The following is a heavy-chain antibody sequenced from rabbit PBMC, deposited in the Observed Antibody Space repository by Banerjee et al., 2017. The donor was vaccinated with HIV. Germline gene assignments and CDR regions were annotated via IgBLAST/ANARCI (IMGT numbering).Heavy chain of an antibody. J-gene: IGHJ4*01. Sequence: QSLEESGGDLVKPGASLTLTCTASGFSFSSSYWICWVRQAPGKGLEWIACIYTNGGSTWYASCVNGRFTISRSTSLNTVNLKMTSLTAADTATYFCARISGITDYNLWGQGTLVTVS. CDR3: ARISGITDYNL. CDR2: IYTNGGST. D-gene: IGHD1-1*01. V-gene: IGHV1S43*01. CDR1: GFSFSSSYW.